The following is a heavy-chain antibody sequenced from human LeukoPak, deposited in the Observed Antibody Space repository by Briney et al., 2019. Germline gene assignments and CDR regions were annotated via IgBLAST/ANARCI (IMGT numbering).Heavy chain of an antibody. Sequence: PGGSLRLSCAASGFTVSSNYMNWVRQAPGKGLEWVSAISGSGGSTYYADSVKGRFTISRDNSKNTLYLQMNSLRAEDTAVYYRASRGWPTAFDYWGQGTLVTVSS. CDR3: ASRGWPTAFDY. V-gene: IGHV3-23*01. D-gene: IGHD5-24*01. CDR2: ISGSGGST. CDR1: GFTVSSNY. J-gene: IGHJ4*02.